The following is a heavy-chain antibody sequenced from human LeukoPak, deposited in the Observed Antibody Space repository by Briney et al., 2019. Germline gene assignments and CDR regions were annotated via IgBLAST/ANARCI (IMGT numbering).Heavy chain of an antibody. CDR1: GFTFSRYA. J-gene: IGHJ4*01. CDR2: LAADGSGT. CDR3: ARDGFTGPTTAYLDH. V-gene: IGHV3-74*01. D-gene: IGHD1-1*01. Sequence: RESLRPSCAASGFTFSRYAMHWVRQTPGMGLVWVSRLAADGSGTNYADSVKGRFTISRDNAKNTVYLQMSSLRAEDTAVYYCARDGFTGPTTAYLDHWGQGTLVTVSS.